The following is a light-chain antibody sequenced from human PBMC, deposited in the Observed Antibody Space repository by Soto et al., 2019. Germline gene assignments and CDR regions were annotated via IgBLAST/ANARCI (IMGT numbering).Light chain of an antibody. J-gene: IGLJ2*01. CDR1: SSNIGAGYD. V-gene: IGLV1-40*01. Sequence: QSVLTQPPSVSGAPGQRVTISCTASSSNIGAGYDVHWYQQLPGTAPKLLIYGNSNRPTGVPDRFSGSKSGTSASLAITGLQAEDEADYYCESYDSSLGVVFGGGTKLTVL. CDR3: ESYDSSLGVV. CDR2: GNS.